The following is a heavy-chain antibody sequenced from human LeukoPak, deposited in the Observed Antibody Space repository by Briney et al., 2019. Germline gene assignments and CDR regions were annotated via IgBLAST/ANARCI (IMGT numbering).Heavy chain of an antibody. CDR3: ARIHDSSGYSDY. CDR2: VYTTGST. CDR1: GGSISTYY. Sequence: SETLSLTCTVSGGSISTYYWDWIRQPAGKGLEYIGRVYTTGSTDYNPSLRSRVTMSVDTSKNQFSLKLSSVTAADTAVYYCARIHDSSGYSDYWGQGTLVTVSS. V-gene: IGHV4-4*07. D-gene: IGHD3-22*01. J-gene: IGHJ4*02.